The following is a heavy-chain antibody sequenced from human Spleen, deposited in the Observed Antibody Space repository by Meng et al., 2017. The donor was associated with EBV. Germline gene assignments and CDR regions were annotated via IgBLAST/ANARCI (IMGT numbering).Heavy chain of an antibody. D-gene: IGHD4-17*01. J-gene: IGHJ4*02. CDR1: VSSISSSVYY. CDR3: ARDPLIYGDYTDY. V-gene: IGHV4-39*07. CDR2: IFYTGIT. Sequence: LPLQAAGPGLVNSLSTLSLPCTGFVSSISSSVYYWGLIRQPPGKGLEWIGSIFYTGITYYNPSLKSRVTISVDTSRNQFSLRLTSVTAADTAVYYCARDPLIYGDYTDYWGQGTLVTVSS.